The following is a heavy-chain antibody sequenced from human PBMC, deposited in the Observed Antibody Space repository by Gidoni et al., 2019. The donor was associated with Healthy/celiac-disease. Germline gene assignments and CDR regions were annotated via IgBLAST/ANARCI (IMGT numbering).Heavy chain of an antibody. J-gene: IGHJ5*02. D-gene: IGHD2-2*02. Sequence: QVQLVESGGGVVQPGRSLRLSCAASGFPFSSYGMHWVRQAPGKGLEWVAVISYDGSNKYYADSVKGRFTISRDNSKNTLYLQMNSLRAEDTAVYYCAKYCSSTSCYNSSDWFDPWGQGTLVTVSS. V-gene: IGHV3-30*18. CDR1: GFPFSSYG. CDR3: AKYCSSTSCYNSSDWFDP. CDR2: ISYDGSNK.